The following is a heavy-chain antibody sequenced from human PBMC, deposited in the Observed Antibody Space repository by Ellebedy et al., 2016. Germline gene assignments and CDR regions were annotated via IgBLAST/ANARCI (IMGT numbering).Heavy chain of an antibody. CDR2: IYYSGST. CDR3: ARGRAYCGGDCYSDPLS. V-gene: IGHV4-30-4*01. J-gene: IGHJ4*02. CDR1: GGSISSGDYY. Sequence: SETLSLTCTVSGGSISSGDYYWSWIRQPPGKGLEWIGYIYYSGSTYYNPSLKSRVTISVDTSKNQFSLKLSSVTAADTAAYYCARGRAYCGGDCYSDPLSWGQGTLVTVSS. D-gene: IGHD2-21*02.